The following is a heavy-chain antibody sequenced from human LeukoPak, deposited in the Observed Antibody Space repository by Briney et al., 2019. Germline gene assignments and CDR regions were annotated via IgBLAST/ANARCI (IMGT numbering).Heavy chain of an antibody. J-gene: IGHJ5*02. Sequence: SETLSLTCAVYGGSFSGYYWSWIRQPPGKGLEWIGEINHSGSTNYNPSLKSRVTISVDTSKNQFSLKLSSVTAADRAVYYCARVDLRYSSGWYTSGENWFDPWGQGTLVTVSS. D-gene: IGHD6-19*01. V-gene: IGHV4-34*01. CDR2: INHSGST. CDR1: GGSFSGYY. CDR3: ARVDLRYSSGWYTSGENWFDP.